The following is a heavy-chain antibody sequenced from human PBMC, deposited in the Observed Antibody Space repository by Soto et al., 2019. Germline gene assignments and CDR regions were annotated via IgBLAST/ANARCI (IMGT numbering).Heavy chain of an antibody. CDR2: ISAYNGNT. CDR1: GYTFTSYG. V-gene: IGHV1-18*01. J-gene: IGHJ4*02. CDR3: ARSDCSGGSCYSYYLDY. Sequence: QVQLVQSGAEVKKPGASVKVSCKASGYTFTSYGISWVRQAPGQGLEWMGWISAYNGNTNYAQKLQGRVTMTTDTSTSTAYMELRSLRSDDPAVYYCARSDCSGGSCYSYYLDYWGQGTLVTVSS. D-gene: IGHD2-15*01.